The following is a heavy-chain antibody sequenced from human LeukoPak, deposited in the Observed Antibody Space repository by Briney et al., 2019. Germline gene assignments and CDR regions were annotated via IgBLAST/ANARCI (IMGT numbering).Heavy chain of an antibody. CDR2: INPSGGST. Sequence: ASVKVSCKASVYTFTSYYMHWVRQAPGQGLEWMGIINPSGGSTSYAQKFQGRVTMTRDTSTSTVYMELSSLRSEDTAVYYCARGSAITMIVLVIYGWFDPWGQGTLVTVSS. J-gene: IGHJ5*02. V-gene: IGHV1-46*01. CDR1: VYTFTSYY. CDR3: ARGSAITMIVLVIYGWFDP. D-gene: IGHD3-22*01.